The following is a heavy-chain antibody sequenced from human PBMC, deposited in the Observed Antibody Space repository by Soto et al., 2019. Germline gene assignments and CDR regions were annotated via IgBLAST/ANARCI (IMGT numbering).Heavy chain of an antibody. CDR2: IYYSGST. V-gene: IGHV4-39*01. CDR3: ASLPTLTDFDY. J-gene: IGHJ4*02. CDR1: GGSISSSSYY. Sequence: PSETLSLTCTVSGGSISSSSYYWGWIRQPPGKGLEWIGSIYYSGSTYYNPSLKSRVTISVDTSKNQFSLKLSSVTAADTAVYYCASLPTLTDFDYRGQGTLVTVS. D-gene: IGHD7-27*01.